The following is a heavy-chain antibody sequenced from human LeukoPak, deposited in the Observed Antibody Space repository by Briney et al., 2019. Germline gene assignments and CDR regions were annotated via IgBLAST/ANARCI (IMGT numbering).Heavy chain of an antibody. V-gene: IGHV3-21*06. CDR3: ASSNNYYDTSGYYGFHH. CDR1: GFTFSDYN. J-gene: IGHJ1*01. Sequence: TGGSLRLSCAASGFTFSDYNMNWVRQAPGKGLEWVSSITGRSSYTHNADSVKGRFAISRDNTKNSLFLQMNSPRAEDMAVYYCASSNNYYDTSGYYGFHHWGQGTLVTVPS. D-gene: IGHD3-22*01. CDR2: ITGRSSYT.